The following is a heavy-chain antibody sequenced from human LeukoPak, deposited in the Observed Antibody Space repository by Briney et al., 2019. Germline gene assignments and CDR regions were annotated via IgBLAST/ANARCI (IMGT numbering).Heavy chain of an antibody. J-gene: IGHJ4*02. CDR1: GFTFHDYA. V-gene: IGHV3-21*01. D-gene: IGHD5-18*01. CDR3: ARLVWDTTMADGDIDS. Sequence: GGSLRLSCAASGFTFHDYAMHWVRQRPGKGLEWVSSISSASTYIYYADSVKGRFTISRDNAKNSLYLQMNSLRAEDTAMYYCARLVWDTTMADGDIDSWGQGTLLIVSS. CDR2: ISSASTYI.